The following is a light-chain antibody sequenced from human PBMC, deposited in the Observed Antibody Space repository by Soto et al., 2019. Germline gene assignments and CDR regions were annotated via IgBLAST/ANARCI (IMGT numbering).Light chain of an antibody. J-gene: IGKJ3*01. V-gene: IGKV3-11*01. CDR2: QTS. CDR3: QQYGRSPGLFT. Sequence: EIVLTQSPATLSSFPGDRVTLSCRASQYINTRLAWYQHRPGQAPRLLIYQTSIRAAGIPARFSASGSGTDFTLTISDVQPEDFALYYCQQYGRSPGLFTFGPGTKVDIK. CDR1: QYINTR.